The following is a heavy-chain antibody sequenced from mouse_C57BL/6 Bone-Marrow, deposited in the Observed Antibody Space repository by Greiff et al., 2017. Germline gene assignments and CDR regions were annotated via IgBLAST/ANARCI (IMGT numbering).Heavy chain of an antibody. CDR3: AIEVITTVVATGYYAMDY. V-gene: IGHV1-74*01. Sequence: VQLQQSGAELVKPGASVKVSCKASGYTFTSYWMHWVKQRPGQGLEWIGRIHPSDSDTNYNRKFKGKATLTVDKSSSTAYMQLSSLTSEDSAVYYCAIEVITTVVATGYYAMDYWGQGTSVTVSS. CDR2: IHPSDSDT. D-gene: IGHD1-1*01. CDR1: GYTFTSYW. J-gene: IGHJ4*01.